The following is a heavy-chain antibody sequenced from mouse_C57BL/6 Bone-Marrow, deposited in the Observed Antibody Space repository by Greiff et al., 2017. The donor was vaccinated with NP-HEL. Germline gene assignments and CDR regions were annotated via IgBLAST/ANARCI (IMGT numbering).Heavy chain of an antibody. CDR3: TTGLLPSHAMDY. CDR1: GFNFKDDY. D-gene: IGHD2-3*01. J-gene: IGHJ4*01. Sequence: VQLQQSGAELVRPGASVKLSCTASGFNFKDDYMHWVKQRPEQGLEWIGWIDPENGDTEYASKFQGKATITADTSSNTAYLQLSSLTSEDTAVYYCTTGLLPSHAMDYWGQGTSVTVSS. V-gene: IGHV14-4*01. CDR2: IDPENGDT.